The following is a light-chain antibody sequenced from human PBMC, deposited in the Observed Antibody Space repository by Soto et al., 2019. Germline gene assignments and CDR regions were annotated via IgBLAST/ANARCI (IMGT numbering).Light chain of an antibody. CDR1: HIICTW. J-gene: IGKJ2*01. V-gene: IGKV1-5*01. Sequence: DIQMTQSPSSLSASVGDRVTITCRASHIICTWLAWYQQKPGKAPNLLIYDASSLESGVPSRFSGSGSGTEFTLTISALQPDDFATYYCQEYNSYSFGQGTKVDIK. CDR2: DAS. CDR3: QEYNSYS.